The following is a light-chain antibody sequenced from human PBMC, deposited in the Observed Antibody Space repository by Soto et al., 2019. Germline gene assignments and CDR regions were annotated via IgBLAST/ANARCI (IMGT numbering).Light chain of an antibody. V-gene: IGKV1-39*01. CDR2: TAS. Sequence: DIQMTQSPSSLAASLGDRVTITCRASQTISTYLNWYQQKPGKAPNLLIYTASNLESGVPSRFSGSGSGTDFTLTISSLQPEDFATYFCQQSYSRPRTFGQGTKVDIK. J-gene: IGKJ1*01. CDR1: QTISTY. CDR3: QQSYSRPRT.